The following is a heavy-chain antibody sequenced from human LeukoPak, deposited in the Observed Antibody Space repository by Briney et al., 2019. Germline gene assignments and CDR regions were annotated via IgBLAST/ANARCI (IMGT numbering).Heavy chain of an antibody. V-gene: IGHV3-23*01. CDR1: GFTFSSYA. CDR3: AKDQGKRITIFGVVIKGQLERGNWFDP. J-gene: IGHJ5*02. Sequence: GGSLRLSCAASGFTFSSYAMSWVRQAPGKGLEWVSAISGSGGSTYYADSVKGRFTISRDNSKNTLYLQMNSLRAEDTAVYYCAKDQGKRITIFGVVIKGQLERGNWFDPWGQGTLVTVSS. D-gene: IGHD3-3*01. CDR2: ISGSGGST.